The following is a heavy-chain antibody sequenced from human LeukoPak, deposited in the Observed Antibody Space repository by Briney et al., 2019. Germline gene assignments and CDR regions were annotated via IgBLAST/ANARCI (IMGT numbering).Heavy chain of an antibody. CDR1: GFTFGDYA. CDR2: IRSKAYGGTT. J-gene: IGHJ4*02. D-gene: IGHD3-9*01. CDR3: TRVRYFDWLLDY. V-gene: IGHV3-49*04. Sequence: GGSLRLSCTASGFTFGDYAMSWVRQAPGKGLEWVGFIRSKAYGGTTEYAASVKGRFTISRDDSKSIAYLQMNSLKTEDTAVYYCTRVRYFDWLLDYWGQGTLVTVSS.